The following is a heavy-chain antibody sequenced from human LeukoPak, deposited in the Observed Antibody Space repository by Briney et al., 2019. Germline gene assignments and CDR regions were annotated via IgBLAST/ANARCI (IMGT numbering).Heavy chain of an antibody. CDR1: GFTFSTSA. Sequence: PGGSLRLSCAVSGFTFSTSAMNWVRQVPGKGLEWVSSIDYDSSHIYYAASVRGRFTISRDNARNSVYLQMNSLRVEDTAVYYCARDPLRYLRVGHYDYWGQGTLVAVPS. CDR3: ARDPLRYLRVGHYDY. D-gene: IGHD3-9*01. J-gene: IGHJ4*02. CDR2: IDYDSSHI. V-gene: IGHV3-21*01.